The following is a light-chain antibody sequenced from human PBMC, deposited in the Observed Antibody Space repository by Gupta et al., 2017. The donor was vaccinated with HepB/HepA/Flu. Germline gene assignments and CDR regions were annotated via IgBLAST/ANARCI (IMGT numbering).Light chain of an antibody. J-gene: IGKJ5*01. Sequence: EIVLTQSPATLSLSPGERATLSCRASQSASSYLAWYQQKPGQAPRLLIYAASNRATGIPARFSGSGSGTDFTLTSSSREPEDFAVYYWQQGSHWPTFGQGRRLEIK. CDR2: AAS. V-gene: IGKV3-11*01. CDR3: QQGSHWPT. CDR1: QSASSY.